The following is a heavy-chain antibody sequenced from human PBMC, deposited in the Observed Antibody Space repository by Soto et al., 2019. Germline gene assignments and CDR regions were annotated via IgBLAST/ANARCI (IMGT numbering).Heavy chain of an antibody. CDR3: AVPAAINVFVH. CDR1: GGSISSSSYY. V-gene: IGHV4-39*01. J-gene: IGHJ4*02. Sequence: QLQLQESGPGLVKPSETLSLTCTVSGGSISSSSYYWGWIRQPPGKGLEWIGSIYYSGSTYYNPSLKSRVTISVDTSKNQFSLKLSSVTAADTAVYYCAVPAAINVFVHWGQGTLVTVSS. D-gene: IGHD2-2*01. CDR2: IYYSGST.